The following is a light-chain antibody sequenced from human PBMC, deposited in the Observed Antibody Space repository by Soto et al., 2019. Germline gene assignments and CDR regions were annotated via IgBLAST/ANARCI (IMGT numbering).Light chain of an antibody. CDR3: NSYAGSNNLGV. Sequence: QSALTQPASVSGSPGQSITISCTGTSSDVGGYEYVSWYQQHPGKAPKLMIFEVNKRPSGVPDRFSGSKSGNTASLTVSGLQAEDEDDYYCNSYAGSNNLGVFGTGTKLTVL. J-gene: IGLJ1*01. CDR1: SSDVGGYEY. V-gene: IGLV2-8*01. CDR2: EVN.